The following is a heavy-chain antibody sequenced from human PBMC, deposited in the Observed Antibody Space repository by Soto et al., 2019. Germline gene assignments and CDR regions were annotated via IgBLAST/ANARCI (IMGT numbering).Heavy chain of an antibody. CDR3: ARQMSYNWNYYYGMDV. J-gene: IGHJ6*02. V-gene: IGHV5-51*01. CDR1: GYSFTSYW. Sequence: GESLKISCKGSGYSFTSYWIGWVCQMPGKGLEWMGIIYPGDSDTRYSPSFQGQVTISADKSISTAYLQWSSLKASDTAMYYCARQMSYNWNYYYGMDVWGQGTTVTVSS. D-gene: IGHD1-20*01. CDR2: IYPGDSDT.